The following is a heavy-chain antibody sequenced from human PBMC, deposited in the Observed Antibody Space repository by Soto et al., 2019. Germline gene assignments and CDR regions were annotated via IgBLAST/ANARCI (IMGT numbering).Heavy chain of an antibody. D-gene: IGHD3-16*01. CDR2: INAGNGNT. CDR1: GYTFTSYA. V-gene: IGHV1-3*01. CDR3: ARVIGGLYYFDY. Sequence: ASVKVSCKASGYTFTSYAMNWVRQAPGQRLEWMGWINAGNGNTNYSQKLQGRVTITRDTSASTAYMELSSLRSEDTAVYYCARVIGGLYYFDYWGQGSLVTVSS. J-gene: IGHJ4*02.